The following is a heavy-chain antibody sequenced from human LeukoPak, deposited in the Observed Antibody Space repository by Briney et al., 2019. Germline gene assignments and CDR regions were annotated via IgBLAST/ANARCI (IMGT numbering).Heavy chain of an antibody. CDR3: ARDLRWLQCFDY. CDR1: GFSFSDYA. CDR2: ISYDGSNK. Sequence: PGGSLRLSCAASGFSFSDYALHWARQAPGKGLEWVAIISYDGSNKEYADSLKGRFTISRDNSKNTLYLQMSSLRVEDTAVYYCARDLRWLQCFDYWGRGTLVTVSS. D-gene: IGHD5-24*01. J-gene: IGHJ4*02. V-gene: IGHV3-30-3*01.